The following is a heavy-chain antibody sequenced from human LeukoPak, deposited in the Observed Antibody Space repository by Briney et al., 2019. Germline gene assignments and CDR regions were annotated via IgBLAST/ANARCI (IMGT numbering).Heavy chain of an antibody. CDR2: IYSGGSP. D-gene: IGHD5-12*01. Sequence: GGSLRLSCAASGFTVSRSYMSWVRQAPGKGLEWVSVIYSGGSPYYADSVKGRFTISRDSAENTLYLQMNSLRAEDTAVYYCARRRGYSDYDWVHAFDIWGQGTMVTVSS. CDR3: ARRRGYSDYDWVHAFDI. V-gene: IGHV3-53*01. J-gene: IGHJ3*02. CDR1: GFTVSRSY.